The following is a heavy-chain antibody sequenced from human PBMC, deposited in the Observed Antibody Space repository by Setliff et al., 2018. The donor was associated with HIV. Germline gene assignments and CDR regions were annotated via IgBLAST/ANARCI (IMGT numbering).Heavy chain of an antibody. V-gene: IGHV4-34*01. J-gene: IGHJ6*03. CDR3: ARGRQFTFWSAYMHMDV. CDR2: IDHSGST. D-gene: IGHD3-3*01. CDR1: GRSFSNYY. Sequence: PSETLSLTCAVYGRSFSNYYWTWIRQTPGEGLEWIGEIDHSGSTKYNPSLKSRVAISVDTSKNQFSLKVNSVTAADTAIYYCARGRQFTFWSAYMHMDVWGKGTSVTVSS.